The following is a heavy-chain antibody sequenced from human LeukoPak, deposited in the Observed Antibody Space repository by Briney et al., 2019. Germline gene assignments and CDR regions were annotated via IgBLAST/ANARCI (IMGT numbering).Heavy chain of an antibody. D-gene: IGHD5-12*01. CDR3: ARVRRYSGSENYYYYGMDV. Sequence: ASETLSLTCAVSGGSISSGGYSWSWIRQPPGKGLEWIGYIYHSGSTCYNPSLKSRVTISVDRSKNQFSLKLSSVTAADTAVYYCARVRRYSGSENYYYYGMDVWGQGTTVTVSS. J-gene: IGHJ6*02. CDR1: GGSISSGGYS. CDR2: IYHSGST. V-gene: IGHV4-30-2*01.